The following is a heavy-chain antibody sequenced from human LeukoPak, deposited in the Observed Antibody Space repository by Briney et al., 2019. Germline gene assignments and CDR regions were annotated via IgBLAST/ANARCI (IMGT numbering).Heavy chain of an antibody. D-gene: IGHD5-18*01. J-gene: IGHJ6*03. V-gene: IGHV4-34*01. Sequence: SETLSLTCAVYVGSFSGYYWSWVRQPPGKGLEWIGEINHSGSANYNPSLRSRVTISVDTSKNQFSLKLSSVTAADTALYYCARVGSASYGANPYCYYYMDVWARGTTVTVSS. CDR2: INHSGSA. CDR1: VGSFSGYY. CDR3: ARVGSASYGANPYCYYYMDV.